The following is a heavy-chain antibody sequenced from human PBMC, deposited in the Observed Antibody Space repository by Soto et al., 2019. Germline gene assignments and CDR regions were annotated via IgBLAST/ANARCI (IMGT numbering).Heavy chain of an antibody. V-gene: IGHV4-61*01. CDR1: GGSVSSGSYY. D-gene: IGHD6-19*01. Sequence: QVQLQESGPGLVKPSETLSLTCTVSGGSVSSGSYYWSWIRQPPGKGLEWIGYIYYSGSTNYNPSLKSRVTISVDTSKHQFSLKLSSVTAADTAVYYCARDKAVAANDAFDIWGQGTMVTVSS. CDR3: ARDKAVAANDAFDI. J-gene: IGHJ3*02. CDR2: IYYSGST.